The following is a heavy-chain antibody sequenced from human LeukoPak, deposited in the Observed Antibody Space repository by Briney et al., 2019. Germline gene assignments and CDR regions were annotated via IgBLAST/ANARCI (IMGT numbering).Heavy chain of an antibody. CDR2: INPNSGGT. J-gene: IGHJ5*02. D-gene: IGHD2-2*01. CDR1: GYTFTGYY. V-gene: IGHV1-2*02. CDR3: ARDGEYQLLELVVDP. Sequence: GASVKVSCKASGYTFTGYYMHWVRQAPGQGLEWMGWINPNSGGTNYAQKFQGRVTMTRDTSISTAYMELSRLRSDDRAVYYCARDGEYQLLELVVDPWGQGTLVTVSS.